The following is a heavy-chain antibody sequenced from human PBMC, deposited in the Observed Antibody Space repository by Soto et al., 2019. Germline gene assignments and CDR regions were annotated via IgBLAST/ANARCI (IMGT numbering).Heavy chain of an antibody. D-gene: IGHD3-3*01. CDR3: ARLMGYYDFWSGYWSWFDP. CDR1: GGSISSSSYY. CDR2: IYYSGST. J-gene: IGHJ5*02. Sequence: SETLSLTCTVSGGSISSSSYYWGWIRQPPGKGLEWIGSIYYSGSTYYNPSLKSRVTISVDTSKNQFSLKLSSVTAADTAVYYCARLMGYYDFWSGYWSWFDPWGQGTLVTVSS. V-gene: IGHV4-39*01.